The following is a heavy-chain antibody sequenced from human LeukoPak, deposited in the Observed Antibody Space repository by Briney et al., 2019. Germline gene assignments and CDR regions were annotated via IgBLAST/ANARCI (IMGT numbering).Heavy chain of an antibody. V-gene: IGHV3-43*01. D-gene: IGHD2-15*01. CDR3: AKDRGGIISGYYFDY. CDR2: ISWDGGST. J-gene: IGHJ4*02. Sequence: PGGSLRLSCAASGFTFDDYGMSWVRQAPGKGLEWVSLISWDGGSTYYADSVKGRFTISRDNSKNSLYLQMNSLRTEDTALYYCAKDRGGIISGYYFDYWGQGTLVTVSS. CDR1: GFTFDDYG.